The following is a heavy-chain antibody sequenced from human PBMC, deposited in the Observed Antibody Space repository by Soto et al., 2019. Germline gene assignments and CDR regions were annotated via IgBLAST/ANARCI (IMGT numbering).Heavy chain of an antibody. Sequence: GGSLRLSCAASGFTFDDYTMHWVRQAPGKGLEWVSLISWDGGSTYYADSVKGRFTISRDNSKNSLYLQMNSLRTEDTALYYCAKDNSSGYYENWFDPWGQGTLVTVSS. CDR2: ISWDGGST. D-gene: IGHD3-22*01. CDR3: AKDNSSGYYENWFDP. V-gene: IGHV3-43*01. CDR1: GFTFDDYT. J-gene: IGHJ5*02.